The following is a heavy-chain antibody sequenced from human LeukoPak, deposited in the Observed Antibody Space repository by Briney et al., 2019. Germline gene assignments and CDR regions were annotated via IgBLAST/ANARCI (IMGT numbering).Heavy chain of an antibody. Sequence: SQTLSLTCTVSGGSISSGDYYWSWIRQPPGKGLEGSGFIYYSGTTYYNPSLKSRVTISVDTSKNQFSLKLSSVTAADTAVYYCARRRATTSIYMDVWGKGTTVTVSS. D-gene: IGHD1-26*01. CDR1: GGSISSGDYY. V-gene: IGHV4-30-4*08. CDR3: ARRRATTSIYMDV. CDR2: IYYSGTT. J-gene: IGHJ6*03.